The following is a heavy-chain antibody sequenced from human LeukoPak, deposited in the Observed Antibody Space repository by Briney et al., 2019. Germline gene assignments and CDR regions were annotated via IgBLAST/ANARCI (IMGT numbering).Heavy chain of an antibody. Sequence: SETLSLTCTVSGYSISSGYYWGWIRQPPGKGLEWIGSIYHSGSTYYNPSLKSRVTISVDTSKNQFSQKLSSVTAADTAVYYCARHDCSSTSCSTAFDYWGQGTLVTVSS. D-gene: IGHD2-2*01. CDR2: IYHSGST. CDR1: GYSISSGYY. CDR3: ARHDCSSTSCSTAFDY. V-gene: IGHV4-38-2*02. J-gene: IGHJ4*02.